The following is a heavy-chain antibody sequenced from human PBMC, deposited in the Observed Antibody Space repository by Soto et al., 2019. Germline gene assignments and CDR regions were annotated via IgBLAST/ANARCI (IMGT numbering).Heavy chain of an antibody. V-gene: IGHV1-46*01. CDR2: TNPSDGST. CDR3: ARSYVTSRPIDF. CDR1: GYSPTSYY. J-gene: IGHJ4*02. Sequence: ASVKVSCKASGYSPTSYYMHWVRQAPGQGLEWMGITNPSDGSTNYAQKFQGRVTMTSDTSTSTVYMEMSSLRSEDTAMYYCARSYVTSRPIDFWGQGTLVTVS. D-gene: IGHD3-10*02.